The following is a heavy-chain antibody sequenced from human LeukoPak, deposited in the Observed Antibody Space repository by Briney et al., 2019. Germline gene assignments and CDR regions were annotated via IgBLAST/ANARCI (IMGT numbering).Heavy chain of an antibody. CDR3: ARVGKGNYYDSSGYYWIFPEYYFDY. CDR1: GCTFTRYY. J-gene: IGHJ4*02. V-gene: IGHV1-2*02. D-gene: IGHD3-22*01. CDR2: INPNCRCT. Sequence: ASLEVSFKPSGCTFTRYYMHSVGQARCRGLEWMGGINPNCRCTNYARKFQGRVTMTRDTYISTAYMELSRLRSDDTAVYYCARVGKGNYYDSSGYYWIFPEYYFDYWGQGTLVTVSS.